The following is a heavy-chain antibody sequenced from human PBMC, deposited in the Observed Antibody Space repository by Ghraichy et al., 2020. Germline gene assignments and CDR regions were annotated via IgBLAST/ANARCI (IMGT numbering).Heavy chain of an antibody. CDR1: GFTFSNAW. D-gene: IGHD3-16*01. CDR2: IKSKTDGGTT. V-gene: IGHV3-15*01. Sequence: GGSLRLSCAASGFTFSNAWMSWVRQAPGKGLEWVGRIKSKTDGGTTDYAAPVKGRFTISRDDSKNTLYLQMNSLKTEDTAVYYCTTDVNVGVSGAENLIDYWGQGTLVTVSS. J-gene: IGHJ4*02. CDR3: TTDVNVGVSGAENLIDY.